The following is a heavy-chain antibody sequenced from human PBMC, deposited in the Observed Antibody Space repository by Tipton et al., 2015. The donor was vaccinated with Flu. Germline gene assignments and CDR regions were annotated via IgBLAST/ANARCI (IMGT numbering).Heavy chain of an antibody. D-gene: IGHD1-26*01. CDR2: VTSTGGTT. CDR1: RFTFSNYA. Sequence: CAASRFTFSNYAMSWVRQAPGGGLEWVSTVTSTGGTTYYADSVRGRFTVSRDNSNNTLFLQMNSLRADDTAVYYCAKGPIASYPPAWIDPWGQGTKVTVSS. V-gene: IGHV3-23*01. J-gene: IGHJ5*02. CDR3: AKGPIASYPPAWIDP.